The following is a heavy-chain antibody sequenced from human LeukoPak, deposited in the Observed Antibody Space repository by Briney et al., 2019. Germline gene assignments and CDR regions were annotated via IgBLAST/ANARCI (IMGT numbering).Heavy chain of an antibody. V-gene: IGHV3-9*01. CDR2: ISWNSGSI. CDR1: GFTFDDYA. CDR3: AKDEGYSSGWYGPGN. J-gene: IGHJ4*02. Sequence: GGSLRLSRAASGFTFDDYAMHWVRQAPGKGLEWVSGISWNSGSIGYADSVKGRFTVSRDNAKNSLYLQMNSLRAEDTALYYCAKDEGYSSGWYGPGNWGQGTLVTVSS. D-gene: IGHD6-19*01.